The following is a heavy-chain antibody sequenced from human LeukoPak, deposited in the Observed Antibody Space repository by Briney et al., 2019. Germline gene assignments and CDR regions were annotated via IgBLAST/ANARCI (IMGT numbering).Heavy chain of an antibody. CDR2: IYTSGST. Sequence: SETLSLTCTVSGGSISSYYWSWIRQPAGKGLEWIGRIYTSGSTNYNPSLKSRVTMSVDTSKNQFSLKLSSVTAADTAVYYCARDLNSGGSSGWYFFYWGQGTLVTVPS. CDR3: ARDLNSGGSSGWYFFY. J-gene: IGHJ4*02. V-gene: IGHV4-4*07. CDR1: GGSISSYY. D-gene: IGHD6-19*01.